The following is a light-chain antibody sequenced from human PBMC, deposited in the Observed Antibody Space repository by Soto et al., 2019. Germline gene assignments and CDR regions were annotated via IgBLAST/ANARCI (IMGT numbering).Light chain of an antibody. V-gene: IGKV3-15*01. CDR3: QQYNNRPPDT. CDR1: QSVSNN. Sequence: EIVMSQSPATPSVSPGERATLSCRASQSVSNNLAWYQQKPGQAPRLLIYGASTRATGIPARFSGSGSETEFTLTISSLQSEDFAVYYCQQYNNRPPDTFGQGTRLEI. CDR2: GAS. J-gene: IGKJ5*01.